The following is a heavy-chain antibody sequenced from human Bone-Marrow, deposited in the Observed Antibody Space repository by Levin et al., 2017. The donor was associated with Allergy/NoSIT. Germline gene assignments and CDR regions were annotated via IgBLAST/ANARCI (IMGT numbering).Heavy chain of an antibody. CDR3: ARGGFQHYFDY. J-gene: IGHJ4*02. Sequence: ETLSLTCAASGFTFSNYWMHWVRQAPGKGPMWVSRINNDGSVTIYADSVKGRFTISRDNAKNTVDLQLSSLRAEDTAIYYCARGGFQHYFDYWGQGALVTVSS. CDR2: INNDGSVT. CDR1: GFTFSNYW. V-gene: IGHV3-74*01. D-gene: IGHD2-21*01.